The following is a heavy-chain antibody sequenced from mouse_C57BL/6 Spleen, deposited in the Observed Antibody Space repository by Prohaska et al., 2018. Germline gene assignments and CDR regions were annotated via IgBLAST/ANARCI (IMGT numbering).Heavy chain of an antibody. V-gene: IGHV1-69*01. D-gene: IGHD1-1*01. CDR3: ARYYGSNYFDY. J-gene: IGHJ2*01. CDR2: IDPSDSYT. Sequence: QVQLQQPGAELVMPGASVKLSCKASGYTFTSYWMHWVKQRPGQGLEWIGEIDPSDSYTNYNQKFKGKATLTVDKSSSTAYMQLSSLTSEDSAVYYCARYYGSNYFDYWGQGTTLTVSS. CDR1: GYTFTSYW.